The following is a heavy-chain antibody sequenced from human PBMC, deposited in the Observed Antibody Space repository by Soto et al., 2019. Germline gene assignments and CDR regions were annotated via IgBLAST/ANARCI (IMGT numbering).Heavy chain of an antibody. V-gene: IGHV4-31*03. CDR3: ARSYDSGVDY. J-gene: IGHJ4*02. CDR2: IYYTGSN. CDR1: GGSISSGGHY. D-gene: IGHD3-3*01. Sequence: SETLSLTCTVSGGSISSGGHYWSWIRQHPGRGLEWIGYIYYTGSNYYNPSLKSRLTISVDTSKNQFSLRLSSVTAADTAVYYRARSYDSGVDYWGQGTLVTVSS.